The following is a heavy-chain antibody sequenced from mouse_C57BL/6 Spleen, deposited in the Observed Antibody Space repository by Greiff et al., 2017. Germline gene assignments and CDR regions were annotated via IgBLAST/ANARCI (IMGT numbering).Heavy chain of an antibody. CDR3: ARWGYYSNYEGWYFDV. CDR2: IRNKANGYTT. J-gene: IGHJ1*03. CDR1: GFTFTDYY. D-gene: IGHD2-5*01. V-gene: IGHV7-3*01. Sequence: EVQLVESGGGLVQPGGSLSLSCAASGFTFTDYYMSWVRQPPGKALEWLGFIRNKANGYTTEYSASVKGRFTISRDNSQSILYLQMNALRAEDSATYYGARWGYYSNYEGWYFDVWGTGTTVTVSS.